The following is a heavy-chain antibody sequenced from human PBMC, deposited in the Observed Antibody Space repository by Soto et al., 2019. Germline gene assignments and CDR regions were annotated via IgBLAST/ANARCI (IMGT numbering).Heavy chain of an antibody. CDR2: IKQDGNEK. Sequence: EVQLVESGGGLVQPGGSLRLSCAASGLTFSSNWLSWVRQAPGRGLECVAKIKQDGNEKYYVDSVKGRFTISRDNAKNSLYLQMNSLRAEDTAVYYCARVVGAPSWFDPWGQGTLVTVSS. D-gene: IGHD1-26*01. CDR1: GLTFSSNW. CDR3: ARVVGAPSWFDP. J-gene: IGHJ5*02. V-gene: IGHV3-7*04.